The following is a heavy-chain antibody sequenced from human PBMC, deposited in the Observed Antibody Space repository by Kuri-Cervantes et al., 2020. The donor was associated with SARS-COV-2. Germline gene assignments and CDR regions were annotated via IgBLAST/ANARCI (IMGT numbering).Heavy chain of an antibody. J-gene: IGHJ4*02. CDR3: ASRSASLTELYYFDY. Sequence: LRLSCAVPGYSISSGYYWGWIRQPPGKGLEWVGSIYHSVSTYYNPSLKSRVTISVDTSKNQFSLKLSSLTAADTAVYYCASRSASLTELYYFDYWGQGTLVTVSS. D-gene: IGHD1-20*01. CDR2: IYHSVST. V-gene: IGHV4-38-2*01. CDR1: GYSISSGYY.